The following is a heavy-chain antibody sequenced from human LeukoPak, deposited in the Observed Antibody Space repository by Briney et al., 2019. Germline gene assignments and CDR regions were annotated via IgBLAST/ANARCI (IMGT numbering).Heavy chain of an antibody. Sequence: GGSLRLSCAASGFTFSTYGMSWVRQAPGKGLEWVSAISGSGGSTYSADSVKGRFTISRDNAKNSLYLQMNSLRAEDTAVYYCARDRGDYYDSSGYYFTPGDFDYWGQGTLVTVSS. CDR2: ISGSGGST. J-gene: IGHJ4*02. D-gene: IGHD3-22*01. CDR3: ARDRGDYYDSSGYYFTPGDFDY. V-gene: IGHV3-23*01. CDR1: GFTFSTYG.